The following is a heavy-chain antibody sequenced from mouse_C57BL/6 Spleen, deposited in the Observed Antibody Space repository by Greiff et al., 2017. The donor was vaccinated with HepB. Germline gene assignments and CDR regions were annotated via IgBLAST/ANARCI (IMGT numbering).Heavy chain of an antibody. CDR1: GYTFTSYW. V-gene: IGHV1-55*01. Sequence: QVQLQQPGAELVKPGASVKMSCKASGYTFTSYWITWVKQRPGQGLEWIGDIYPGSGSTNYNEKFKSKATLTVDTSSSTAYMQISSLTSEDSAVYYCARVGDSNWYFDVWGTRTTVTVSS. J-gene: IGHJ1*03. CDR3: ARVGDSNWYFDV. D-gene: IGHD3-3*01. CDR2: IYPGSGST.